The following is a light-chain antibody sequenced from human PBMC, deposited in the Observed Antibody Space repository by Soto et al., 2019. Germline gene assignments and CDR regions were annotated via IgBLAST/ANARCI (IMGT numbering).Light chain of an antibody. CDR2: WAS. Sequence: DIVMTQSPDSLAVSLGERATINCKSSQSVLYSSNNKNYLAWYQQKPGQPPKLLIYWASTRESGVPDRFSGSGSGTDFTLTISSLQAEDVAVYHYQQYYSTPSPTFGGGTKVEIK. J-gene: IGKJ4*01. CDR1: QSVLYSSNNKNY. V-gene: IGKV4-1*01. CDR3: QQYYSTPSPT.